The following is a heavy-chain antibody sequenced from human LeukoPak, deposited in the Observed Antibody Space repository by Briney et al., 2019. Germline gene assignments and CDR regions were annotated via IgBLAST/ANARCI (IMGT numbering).Heavy chain of an antibody. CDR3: AKARYRDYGDYAGDAFDI. CDR1: GFSFSSYA. V-gene: IGHV3-23*01. D-gene: IGHD4-17*01. Sequence: GGSLRLSCAASGFSFSSYAMSWVRQAPGKGLEWVSAVSGSGGSTYYGDSVKGRFTISRDNSKNTLYLQMNSLRAEDTAVYYCAKARYRDYGDYAGDAFDIWGQGTMVTVSS. J-gene: IGHJ3*02. CDR2: VSGSGGST.